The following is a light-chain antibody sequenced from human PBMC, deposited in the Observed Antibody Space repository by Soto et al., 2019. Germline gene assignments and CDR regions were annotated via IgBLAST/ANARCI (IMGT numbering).Light chain of an antibody. Sequence: EIVLTQSPGTLSLSPGERATLSCRASQSVSSSYLAWYQQKPGQAPRLLIYGASSRATGIPDRFSGSGSGTDFTLTISRLEPEDFALYYCQQYGSSPPTFGQGTKVAIK. CDR1: QSVSSSY. J-gene: IGKJ1*01. CDR2: GAS. V-gene: IGKV3-20*01. CDR3: QQYGSSPPT.